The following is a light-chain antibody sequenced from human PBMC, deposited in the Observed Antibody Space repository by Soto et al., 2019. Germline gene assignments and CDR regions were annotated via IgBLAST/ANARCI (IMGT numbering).Light chain of an antibody. V-gene: IGLV1-44*01. CDR3: AAWDDSLNGRV. CDR2: SNN. J-gene: IGLJ2*01. Sequence: QSVLTQPPSASGTPGQRITISCSGSRSNIGSNTVNWYQQLPGTAPKLLIYSNNQRPSGVPDRVSGSKSGTSASLAISGLQSEDEADYYCAAWDDSLNGRVFGGGTKLTVL. CDR1: RSNIGSNT.